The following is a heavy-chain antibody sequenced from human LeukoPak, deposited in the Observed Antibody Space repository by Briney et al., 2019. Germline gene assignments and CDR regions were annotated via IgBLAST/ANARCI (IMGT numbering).Heavy chain of an antibody. D-gene: IGHD3-16*01. Sequence: ASVTVSCTASGYTFSSYYMHWVRQAPGQGLEWMGIINPSGGSTNYAQQFQGRVTMTSDMSTSTVYLELSSLRSEDTAVYYCARVGAFDYWGQGTLVTVSS. CDR3: ARVGAFDY. CDR2: INPSGGST. J-gene: IGHJ4*02. CDR1: GYTFSSYY. V-gene: IGHV1-46*01.